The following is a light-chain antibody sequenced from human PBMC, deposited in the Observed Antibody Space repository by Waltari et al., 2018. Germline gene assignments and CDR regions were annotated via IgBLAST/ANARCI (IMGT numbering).Light chain of an antibody. CDR3: SSYTRSSSYA. Sequence: QSALTQPASVSGSPGQSITISCTGTSSDVGAYNYVSWYQQHPGEAPKLMIYDVSNRPSGISMRFSGSKSGNTASLTISGLQAEDEAAYYCSSYTRSSSYAFGTGTKVTVL. CDR2: DVS. V-gene: IGLV2-14*03. CDR1: SSDVGAYNY. J-gene: IGLJ1*01.